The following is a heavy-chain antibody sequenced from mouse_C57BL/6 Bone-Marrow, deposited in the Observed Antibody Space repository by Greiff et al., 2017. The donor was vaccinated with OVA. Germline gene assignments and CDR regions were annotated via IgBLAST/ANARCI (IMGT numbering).Heavy chain of an antibody. J-gene: IGHJ3*01. V-gene: IGHV1-81*01. CDR1: GYTFTSYG. D-gene: IGHD2-5*01. CDR3: ARSYYSNFAWFAY. CDR2: IYPRSGNT. Sequence: QVQLQQSGAELARPGASVKLSCKASGYTFTSYGISWVKQRTGQGLEWIGEIYPRSGNTSYNEKFKGKATLTADKSSSTAYMELRSLTSEDSAVYFCARSYYSNFAWFAYWGQGTLVTVSA.